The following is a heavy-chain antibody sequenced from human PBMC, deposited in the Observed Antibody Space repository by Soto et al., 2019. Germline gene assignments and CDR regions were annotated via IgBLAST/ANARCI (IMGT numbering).Heavy chain of an antibody. CDR3: AKDRNIVVVVAPLDY. J-gene: IGHJ4*02. V-gene: IGHV3-30*18. D-gene: IGHD2-15*01. CDR2: ISYDGSNK. Sequence: GGSLRLPCASSGFTLRSYGMHWVRQAPGKGLEWVAVISYDGSNKNYADSVKGRFTISRDNSKNTLYLQMNSLRAEDTAVYYCAKDRNIVVVVAPLDYWGQGTLVTVSS. CDR1: GFTLRSYG.